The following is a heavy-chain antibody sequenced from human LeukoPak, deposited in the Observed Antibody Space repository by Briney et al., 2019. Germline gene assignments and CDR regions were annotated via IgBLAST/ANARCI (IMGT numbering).Heavy chain of an antibody. D-gene: IGHD3-22*01. Sequence: QPGGSLRLSCAASGFTFSSYAMSWVRQAPGKGLEWVSAISGSGGSTYYAGSVKGRFTISRDNSKNTLCLQMNSLRAEDTAVYYCAKEFSITMIVVVITPDAFDIWGQGTMVTVSS. CDR2: ISGSGGST. CDR3: AKEFSITMIVVVITPDAFDI. J-gene: IGHJ3*02. CDR1: GFTFSSYA. V-gene: IGHV3-23*01.